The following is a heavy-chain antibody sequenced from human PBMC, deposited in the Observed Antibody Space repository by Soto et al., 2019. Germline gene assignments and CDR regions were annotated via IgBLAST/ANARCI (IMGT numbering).Heavy chain of an antibody. V-gene: IGHV1-69*01. CDR3: ATALRTGNYGMDV. D-gene: IGHD3-10*01. CDR1: GGTFSNDA. J-gene: IGHJ6*02. CDR2: IIPIFGTT. Sequence: QEQLVQAGAEVKKPGSSVRISCRASGGTFSNDAVSWVRQAPGQGLQWMGGIIPIFGTTHYAQKFQGRVTITADESTATAYMELSSVTSEDTAVYYCATALRTGNYGMDVWGQGTAVTVSS.